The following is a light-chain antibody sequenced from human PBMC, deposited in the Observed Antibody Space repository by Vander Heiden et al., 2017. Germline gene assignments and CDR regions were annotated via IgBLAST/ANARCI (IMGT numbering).Light chain of an antibody. CDR1: QSISSY. V-gene: IGKV1-39*01. CDR2: AAY. Sequence: DIQMTQSPSSLSASVGDRVTITCRASQSISSYLNWYKQKPGKAPKLLIYAAYSLQSGVQSRCSGSGGGKDFTLTISSRQQEDFAAYYCQQTDSNPTFPVGGGTKVDIK. J-gene: IGKJ4*01. CDR3: QQTDSNPTFP.